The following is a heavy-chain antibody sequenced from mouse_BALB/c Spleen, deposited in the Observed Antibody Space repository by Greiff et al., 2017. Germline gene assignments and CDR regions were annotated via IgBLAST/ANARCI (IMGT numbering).Heavy chain of an antibody. CDR2: ISSGGST. V-gene: IGHV5-6-5*01. CDR1: GFTFSSYA. Sequence: DVMLVESGGGLVKPGGSLKLSCAASGFTFSSYAMSWVRQTPEKRLEWVASISSGGSTYYPDSVKGRFTISRDNARNILYLQMSSLRSEDTAMYYCASWLLRNWYFDVWGAGTTVTVSS. CDR3: ASWLLRNWYFDV. J-gene: IGHJ1*01. D-gene: IGHD2-3*01.